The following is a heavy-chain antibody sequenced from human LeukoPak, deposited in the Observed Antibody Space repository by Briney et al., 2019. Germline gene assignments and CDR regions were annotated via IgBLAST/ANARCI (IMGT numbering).Heavy chain of an antibody. D-gene: IGHD3-22*01. Sequence: GGSLRLSCAASGFTFSSYAMSWVRQAPGKGLEWVSAMSATGGRTYYANSVKGRFTISRDNSKNTLYLQMNSLRAEDTAVYYCAKFRTSSGYYPSFDYWGQGTLVAVSS. CDR1: GFTFSSYA. CDR3: AKFRTSSGYYPSFDY. V-gene: IGHV3-23*01. J-gene: IGHJ4*02. CDR2: MSATGGRT.